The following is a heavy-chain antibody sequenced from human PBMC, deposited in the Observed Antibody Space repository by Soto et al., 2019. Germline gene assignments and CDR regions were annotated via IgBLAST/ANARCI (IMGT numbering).Heavy chain of an antibody. Sequence: ASVKVSCKASGYTFTSYGISWVRQAPGQGLEWMGWISAYNGNTNYAQKLQGRVTMTTDTSTSTAYMELSSLRSEDTAIYYCARGPPNWGFDYWGQGTLVTVSS. CDR1: GYTFTSYG. CDR2: ISAYNGNT. V-gene: IGHV1-18*01. D-gene: IGHD7-27*01. J-gene: IGHJ4*02. CDR3: ARGPPNWGFDY.